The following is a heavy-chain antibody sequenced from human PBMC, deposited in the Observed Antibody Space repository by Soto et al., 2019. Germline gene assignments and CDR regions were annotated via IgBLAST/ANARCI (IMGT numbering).Heavy chain of an antibody. CDR2: ISDDGRNK. J-gene: IGHJ4*02. V-gene: IGHV3-30*03. CDR1: GFSFRNYG. D-gene: IGHD3-9*01. Sequence: QVQVVESGGGVVQPGRSLRLSCAASGFSFRNYGMHWVRQAPGKGLEWVAGISDDGRNKYYADSVKGRFTISRDNSKNTLYLQVSSLSDEDTAVYYCAAGYYYSDYWGQGTLVTVSS. CDR3: AAGYYYSDY.